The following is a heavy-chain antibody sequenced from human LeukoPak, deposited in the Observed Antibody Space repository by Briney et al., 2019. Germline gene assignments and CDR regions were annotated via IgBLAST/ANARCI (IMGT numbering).Heavy chain of an antibody. D-gene: IGHD6-19*01. CDR1: GFILSHHG. CDR2: TWYDGSKQ. Sequence: GRSLRLSCAASGFILSHHGMHWVRQAPGKGLEWVAVTWYDGSKQYYADSVKGRFTISRDISKNTLYLQMNSLRAEDTAVYYCARDLHPSGWSDFDYWGQGTLVTVSS. V-gene: IGHV3-33*01. J-gene: IGHJ4*02. CDR3: ARDLHPSGWSDFDY.